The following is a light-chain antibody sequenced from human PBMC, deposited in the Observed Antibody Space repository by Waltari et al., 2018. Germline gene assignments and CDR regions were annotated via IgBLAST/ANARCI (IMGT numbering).Light chain of an antibody. CDR2: AAS. Sequence: EIVLTQSPGTLSLSPGERATLSCRASQSVSGTLAWYQQKPGQPPRLLIYAASSRATGIPDRFSGSGSGTDFSLTISRLEPEDFAVYYCQHYVSLPVTFGQGTKVEIK. CDR1: QSVSGT. CDR3: QHYVSLPVT. J-gene: IGKJ1*01. V-gene: IGKV3-20*01.